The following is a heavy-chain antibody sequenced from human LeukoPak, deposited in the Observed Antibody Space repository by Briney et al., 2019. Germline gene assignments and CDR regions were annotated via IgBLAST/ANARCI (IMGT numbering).Heavy chain of an antibody. CDR1: GFTFSSYS. V-gene: IGHV3-21*01. Sequence: GGSLRLSCAASGFTFSSYSMNWVRQAPGKGLEWVSSISSSSSYIYYADSVKGRFTISRDNAKNSLYLQMNSLRAEDTAVYYCARADSSDWYVSHYWGQGTLVTVSS. CDR3: ARADSSDWYVSHY. D-gene: IGHD6-19*01. J-gene: IGHJ4*02. CDR2: ISSSSSYI.